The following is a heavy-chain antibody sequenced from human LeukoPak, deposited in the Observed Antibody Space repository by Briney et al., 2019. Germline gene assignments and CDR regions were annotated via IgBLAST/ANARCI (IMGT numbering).Heavy chain of an antibody. J-gene: IGHJ6*03. CDR2: IYYSGST. D-gene: IGHD2-2*02. CDR3: ARTSNIYGGFYMDV. CDR1: GGSISSSSYY. Sequence: SETLSLTCTVSGGSISSSSYYWGWIRQPPGKGLEWIGSIYYSGSTYYNPSLKSRVSIAVDTSKNQFSLRLSSVTAADTAVYYCARTSNIYGGFYMDVWGKGTTVTVSS. V-gene: IGHV4-39*07.